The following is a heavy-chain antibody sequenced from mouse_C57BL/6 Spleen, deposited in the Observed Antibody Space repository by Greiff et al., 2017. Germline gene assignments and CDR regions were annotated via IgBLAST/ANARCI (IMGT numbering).Heavy chain of an antibody. CDR2: INPNNGGT. V-gene: IGHV1-18*01. J-gene: IGHJ2*01. Sequence: EVQLQQSGPELVKPGASVKIPCKASGYTFTDYNMDWVKQSHGKSLEWIGDINPNNGGTIYNQKFKGKATLTVDKSSSTAYMELRSLTSEDTAVYYCARSRYGSSYRGFDYWGQGTTLTVSS. CDR3: ARSRYGSSYRGFDY. CDR1: GYTFTDYN. D-gene: IGHD1-1*01.